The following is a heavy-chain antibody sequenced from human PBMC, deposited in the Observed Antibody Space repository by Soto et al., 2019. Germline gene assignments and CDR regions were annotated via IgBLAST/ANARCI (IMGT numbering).Heavy chain of an antibody. CDR2: IYHSGST. J-gene: IGHJ5*02. V-gene: IGHV4-30-4*01. CDR3: ARERPYVARLDP. Sequence: SETLTLTCTASGASISRGDYYWSWIRQPPGKGLEWIGYIYHSGSTCYNPSLMSRVTISVDTSKNQFSLKLSSVTAADTAVYYCARERPYVARLDPWGQGTLVTVSS. CDR1: GASISRGDYY. D-gene: IGHD3-10*02.